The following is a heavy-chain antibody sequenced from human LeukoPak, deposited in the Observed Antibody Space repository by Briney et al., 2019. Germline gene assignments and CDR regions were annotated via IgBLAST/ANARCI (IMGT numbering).Heavy chain of an antibody. J-gene: IGHJ6*03. V-gene: IGHV4-4*07. D-gene: IGHD3-10*01. CDR1: SGSISSFY. CDR3: ARDRDRVTLVRGSKYSSYYYMDV. Sequence: SETLSLTCSVSSGSISSFYWSWIRQPAGKGLEWIGRIYRSGRTNYNPSLKSRISMSVDTSKNQFSLRLRSVTAADTAVYYCARDRDRVTLVRGSKYSSYYYMDVWGKGTTVTISS. CDR2: IYRSGRT.